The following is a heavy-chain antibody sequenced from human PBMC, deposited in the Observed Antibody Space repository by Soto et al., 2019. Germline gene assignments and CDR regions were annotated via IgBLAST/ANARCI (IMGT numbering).Heavy chain of an antibody. J-gene: IGHJ4*02. CDR1: GFTFNGAW. D-gene: IGHD3-16*01. Sequence: PGGSLRLSCAASGFTFNGAWMNWVRRAPGKGPEWVGSVKSKVDGGSIDYAAPVRGRFTISRDDSRNTVDLQMNSLSAEDSAMYYCSADLPDWGAYAFDYWGQGTLVTVSS. CDR2: VKSKVDGGSI. CDR3: SADLPDWGAYAFDY. V-gene: IGHV3-15*07.